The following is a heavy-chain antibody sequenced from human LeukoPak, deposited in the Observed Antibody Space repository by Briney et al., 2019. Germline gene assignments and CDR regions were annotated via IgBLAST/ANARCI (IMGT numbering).Heavy chain of an antibody. D-gene: IGHD1-14*01. CDR3: ARDNPSGYYYYYMDV. Sequence: SETLSLTCTVSGGSISSYYWSWIRQPPGKGLEWIGYIYYSGSTNYNPSLKSRVTISVDTSKNQFSLKLSSVTAADTAVYYCARDNPSGYYYYYMDVWGKGTTVTVSS. CDR2: IYYSGST. J-gene: IGHJ6*03. V-gene: IGHV4-59*12. CDR1: GGSISSYY.